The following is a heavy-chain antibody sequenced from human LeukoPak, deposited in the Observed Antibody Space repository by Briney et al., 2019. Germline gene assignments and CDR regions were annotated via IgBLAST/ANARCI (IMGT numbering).Heavy chain of an antibody. Sequence: ASVKVSCKASGGTFSSYAISWVRQAPGQGLEWMGWISAYNGNTNYAQKLQGRVTMTTDTSTSTAYMELRSLRSDDTAVYYCARGNWNPSYYYMDVWGKGTTVTVSS. J-gene: IGHJ6*03. D-gene: IGHD1-20*01. V-gene: IGHV1-18*01. CDR3: ARGNWNPSYYYMDV. CDR2: ISAYNGNT. CDR1: GGTFSSYA.